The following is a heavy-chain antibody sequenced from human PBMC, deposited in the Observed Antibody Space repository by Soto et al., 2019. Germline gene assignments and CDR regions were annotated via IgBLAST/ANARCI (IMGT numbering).Heavy chain of an antibody. CDR3: ARGQFHHVSNYYYALDV. Sequence: QVQLAQSGAEVKNPGSSVKVSCKASGGTFSSYAISWVRQAPGQGLEWMGGLIPMFNRPHSARKFQGRVTITADESTSTAYMDLSSLRSEDTAVYYCARGQFHHVSNYYYALDVWGQGTTVTVSS. CDR2: LIPMFNRP. CDR1: GGTFSSYA. V-gene: IGHV1-69*01. J-gene: IGHJ6*02.